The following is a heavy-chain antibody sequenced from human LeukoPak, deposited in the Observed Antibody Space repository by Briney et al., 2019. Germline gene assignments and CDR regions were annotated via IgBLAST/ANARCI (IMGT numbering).Heavy chain of an antibody. J-gene: IGHJ4*02. CDR3: ARDRQGADY. CDR1: GGSISSNY. Sequence: SETLSLTCTVSGGSISSNYWSWIRQPPGKGLEWIGYIYYSGSTNYNPSLKSRVTISVDTSKNQFSLKLSSVTAADTAVYYCARDRQGADYWGKGTLVTVSS. D-gene: IGHD3-16*01. V-gene: IGHV4-59*01. CDR2: IYYSGST.